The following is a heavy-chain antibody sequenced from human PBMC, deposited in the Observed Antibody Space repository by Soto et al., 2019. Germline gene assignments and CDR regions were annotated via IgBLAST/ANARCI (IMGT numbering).Heavy chain of an antibody. CDR2: IYWDDDK. V-gene: IGHV2-5*02. J-gene: IGHJ4*02. CDR1: GFSLSTSGVG. Sequence: QITLKESGPTLVKPTQTLTLTCTFSGFSLSTSGVGVGWIRQPPGGALEWLALIYWDDDKRYSPSLKSRLTIXKXXSKNQVVLTMTNMDPVDTATYYCAHRGLEPRFLDYWGQGTLVTVSS. D-gene: IGHD1-1*01. CDR3: AHRGLEPRFLDY.